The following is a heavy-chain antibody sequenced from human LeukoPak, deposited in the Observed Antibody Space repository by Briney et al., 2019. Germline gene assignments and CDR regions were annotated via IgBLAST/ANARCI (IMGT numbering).Heavy chain of an antibody. CDR2: IYYSGST. J-gene: IGHJ3*02. CDR3: ARDGWFGELLHAFDI. D-gene: IGHD3-10*01. Sequence: SETLSLTCTVSGGSISSYYWSWIRQPPGKGLEWIGYIYYSGSTNYNPSLKSRVTISVDTSKNQFSLKLSSVTAADTAVYYCARDGWFGELLHAFDIWGQGTMVTVSS. CDR1: GGSISSYY. V-gene: IGHV4-59*01.